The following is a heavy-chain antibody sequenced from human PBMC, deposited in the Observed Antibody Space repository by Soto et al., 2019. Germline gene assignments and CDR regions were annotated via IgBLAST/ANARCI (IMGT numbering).Heavy chain of an antibody. Sequence: QVQLVQSGAEVKKPGAAVKVSCQAPGSIFNTYFVHWVRQAPGQGLEWGRMVGPSGGDTTYAQKFQGRVTLTRDTSTSTAYMELRSLRSEDTAVYYCAREALTGYRDFDYWGQGTLVSVSS. CDR3: AREALTGYRDFDY. V-gene: IGHV1-46*02. D-gene: IGHD3-9*01. J-gene: IGHJ4*02. CDR1: GSIFNTYF. CDR2: VGPSGGDT.